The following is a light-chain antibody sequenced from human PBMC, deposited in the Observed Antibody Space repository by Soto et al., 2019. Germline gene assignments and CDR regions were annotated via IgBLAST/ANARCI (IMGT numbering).Light chain of an antibody. J-gene: IGLJ1*01. Sequence: QSALTQPASVSGSPGQSITISCTGTSSDIGRYNYVSWFQQHPGKVPKLVIFEVNYRPSGVSDRFSGSKSGNTASLTITGLQAEDEADYYCTSCITANTRCVFGSGTKLNVL. CDR2: EVN. V-gene: IGLV2-14*01. CDR3: TSCITANTRCV. CDR1: SSDIGRYNY.